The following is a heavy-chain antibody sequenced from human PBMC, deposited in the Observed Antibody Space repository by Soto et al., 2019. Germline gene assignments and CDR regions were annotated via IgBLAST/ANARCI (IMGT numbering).Heavy chain of an antibody. V-gene: IGHV3-15*07. D-gene: IGHD3-16*01. CDR1: GFSFTYAW. CDR3: AADLPDWGAYAFDY. Sequence: EVQLVESGGGLVEPGGALRLSCAASGFSFTYAWLNWVRQAPGQGLEGVGRIKSMPDGGTTDYAAPVKGRFTISRDDLGNSVYLQMNSLKTEDTAVYYCAADLPDWGAYAFDYWGQGTLVTVSP. J-gene: IGHJ4*02. CDR2: IKSMPDGGTT.